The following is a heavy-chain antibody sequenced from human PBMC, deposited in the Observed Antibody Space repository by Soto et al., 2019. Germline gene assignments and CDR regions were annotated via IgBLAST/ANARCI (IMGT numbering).Heavy chain of an antibody. D-gene: IGHD6-19*01. V-gene: IGHV1-8*01. Sequence: GASVKVSCKASGYTFTNYDINWVRQATGQGLEWMGGMNPNSGNTVYAQKFQGRVTVTRNTSTSTAYMELSSLRSEDTAVYFCARPSRGWSYYFDYWGQGALVTVSS. J-gene: IGHJ4*02. CDR1: GYTFTNYD. CDR3: ARPSRGWSYYFDY. CDR2: MNPNSGNT.